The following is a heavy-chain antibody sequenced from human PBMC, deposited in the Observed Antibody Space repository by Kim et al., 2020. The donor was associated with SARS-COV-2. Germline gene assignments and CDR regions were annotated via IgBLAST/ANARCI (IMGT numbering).Heavy chain of an antibody. CDR3: AKDFIVGATDDNYYGMDV. CDR1: GFTFSSYA. Sequence: GGSLRLSCAASGFTFSSYAMSWVRQAPGKGLEWVSAISGSGGSTYYADSVKGRFTISRDNSKNTLYLQMNSLRAEDTAVYYCAKDFIVGATDDNYYGMDVWGQGTTVTVSS. D-gene: IGHD1-26*01. V-gene: IGHV3-23*01. CDR2: ISGSGGST. J-gene: IGHJ6*02.